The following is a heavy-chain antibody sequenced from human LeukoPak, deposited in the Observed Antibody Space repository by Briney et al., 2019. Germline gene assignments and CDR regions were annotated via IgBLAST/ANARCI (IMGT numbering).Heavy chain of an antibody. CDR1: GYTSTGYY. Sequence: GASVKVSSKASGYTSTGYYMHWVRQAPGQGLEWMGWINPNSGGTNYAQKFQGRVTMTSDTSISTAYMELSRLRSDDTAVYYCASGRYYDSSGYYPYWGQGTLVTVSS. J-gene: IGHJ4*02. CDR3: ASGRYYDSSGYYPY. D-gene: IGHD3-22*01. CDR2: INPNSGGT. V-gene: IGHV1-2*02.